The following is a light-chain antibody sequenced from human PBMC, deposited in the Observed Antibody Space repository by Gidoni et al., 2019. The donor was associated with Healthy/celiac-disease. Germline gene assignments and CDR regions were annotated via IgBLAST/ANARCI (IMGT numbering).Light chain of an antibody. CDR1: QSVSSSY. CDR2: GAS. Sequence: VLTQSPGTLSLSPGERATLSCRASQSVSSSYLAWYQQKPGQAPRLLIYGASSRATGIPDRFSGSGSGTDFTLTISRLEPEDFAVYYCQQYGSSPPTFGQGTKVEIK. CDR3: QQYGSSPPT. V-gene: IGKV3-20*01. J-gene: IGKJ1*01.